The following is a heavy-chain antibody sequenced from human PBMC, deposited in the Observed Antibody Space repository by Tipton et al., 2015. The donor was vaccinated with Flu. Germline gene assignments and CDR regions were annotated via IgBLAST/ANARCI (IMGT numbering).Heavy chain of an antibody. CDR1: GGSITKSY. V-gene: IGHV4-4*07. CDR2: IANSGFT. Sequence: TLSLTCSVSGGSITKSYWSWLRQPAGKGLQWIGRIANSGFTNYNASLESRISISRDTSKNKISLTLRSATAADTALYFCARDVRGYSSYTGSDGFDVWGRGIMVIVS. CDR3: ARDVRGYSSYTGSDGFDV. J-gene: IGHJ3*01. D-gene: IGHD4-11*01.